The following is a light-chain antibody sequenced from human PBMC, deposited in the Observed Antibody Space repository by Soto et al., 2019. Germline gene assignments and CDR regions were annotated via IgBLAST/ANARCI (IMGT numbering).Light chain of an antibody. V-gene: IGLV2-14*01. CDR2: DVN. CDR3: GSYTLTNTTWV. Sequence: QSVLTQPASVSGSPGQSITISCTGTSSDVGGYNFVSWYQHHPGKAPKIIIYDVNNRPSGVSHRFSGSKSGNTASLTISGRQHEDEADYFCGSYTLTNTTWVFGGGTKLTVL. CDR1: SSDVGGYNF. J-gene: IGLJ3*02.